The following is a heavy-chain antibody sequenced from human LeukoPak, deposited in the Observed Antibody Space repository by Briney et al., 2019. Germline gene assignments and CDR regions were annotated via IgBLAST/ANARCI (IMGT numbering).Heavy chain of an antibody. CDR3: AKAPSSGWTLPFDY. CDR2: ISGSGGST. V-gene: IGHV3-23*01. D-gene: IGHD6-19*01. J-gene: IGHJ4*02. CDR1: GFTFSSYA. Sequence: GGSLRLSCAASGFTFSSYAMSWVRQAPGKGLEWVSAISGSGGSTYYADSVKGRFTIYRDNSKNTLYLQMNSLRAEDTAVYYCAKAPSSGWTLPFDYWGQGTLVTVSS.